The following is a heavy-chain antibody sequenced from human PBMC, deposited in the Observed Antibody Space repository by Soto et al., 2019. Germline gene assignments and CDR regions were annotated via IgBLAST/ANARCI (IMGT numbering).Heavy chain of an antibody. D-gene: IGHD3-10*01. CDR2: IWYDGSNK. J-gene: IGHJ4*02. V-gene: IGHV3-33*01. CDR3: ARAYGDWRYFDY. CDR1: GFTFSSYA. Sequence: GGSLRLSCAASGFTFSSYAMHWVRQAPGKGPEWLAVIWYDGSNKYYGDSVKGRFTISRDNSRNTLHMQMNSLRVEDTAVYYCARAYGDWRYFDYWGQGTLVTVSS.